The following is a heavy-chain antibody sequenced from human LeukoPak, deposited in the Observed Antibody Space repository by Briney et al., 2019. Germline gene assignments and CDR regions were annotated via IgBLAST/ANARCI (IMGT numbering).Heavy chain of an antibody. V-gene: IGHV1-2*02. CDR2: INPNSGGT. D-gene: IGHD2-2*01. CDR1: GYTFTGYY. J-gene: IGHJ4*02. Sequence: ASVKVSCKASGYTFTGYYMHWVRQAAGQGLEWMGWINPNSGGTNYAQKFQGRVTMTRDTSISTAYMELSRLRSDDTAVYYCARASVVVVPAAAGGVDYWGQGTLVTVSS. CDR3: ARASVVVVPAAAGGVDY.